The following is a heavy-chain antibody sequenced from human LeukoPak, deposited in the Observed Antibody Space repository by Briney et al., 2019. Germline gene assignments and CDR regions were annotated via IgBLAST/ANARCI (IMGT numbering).Heavy chain of an antibody. CDR3: ARDQLEQWPERGGDYFDY. CDR1: RCTFSSYA. Sequence: SVKVSCKASRCTFSSYAISWVRQAPGQGRDWRGRIIPIVGIANYAQKYQGRVTITADKATSTAYMELSSLRSEDTAVYYCARDQLEQWPERGGDYFDYWGQGTLVTVSS. J-gene: IGHJ4*02. CDR2: IIPIVGIA. V-gene: IGHV1-69*04. D-gene: IGHD6-19*01.